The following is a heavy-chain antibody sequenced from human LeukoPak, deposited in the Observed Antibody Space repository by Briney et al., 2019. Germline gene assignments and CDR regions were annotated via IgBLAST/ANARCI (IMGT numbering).Heavy chain of an antibody. CDR1: GGTFSSYA. J-gene: IGHJ3*02. Sequence: SVKVPCKASGGTFSSYAISWVRQAPGQGLEWMGRIIPIFGTANYAQKFQGRVTITTDESTSTAYMELSSLRSEDTAVYYCARVEYYYDSSGYPDIWGQGTMVIVSS. CDR3: ARVEYYYDSSGYPDI. D-gene: IGHD3-22*01. V-gene: IGHV1-69*05. CDR2: IIPIFGTA.